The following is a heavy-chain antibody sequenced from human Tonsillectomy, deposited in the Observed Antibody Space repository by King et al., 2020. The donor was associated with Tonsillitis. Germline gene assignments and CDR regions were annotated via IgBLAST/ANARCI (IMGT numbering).Heavy chain of an antibody. D-gene: IGHD4-17*01. J-gene: IGHJ4*02. CDR3: ASNPHPSTGPSESISFFDY. CDR2: INPNTGDT. V-gene: IGHV1-2*02. Sequence: VQLVESGAEVKKPGASVKVSCKASGHTFTGHYMHWARQAPGQGPEWMGWINPNTGDTNYVERFQGRVTMTRDTSISTAYMELTGLNSDDTAVYYCASNPHPSTGPSESISFFDYWGQGTLVTVSS. CDR1: GHTFTGHY.